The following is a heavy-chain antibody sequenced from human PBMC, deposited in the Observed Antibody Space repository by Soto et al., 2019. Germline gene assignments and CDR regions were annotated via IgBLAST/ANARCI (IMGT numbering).Heavy chain of an antibody. V-gene: IGHV7-4-1*01. Sequence: ASVKVSCKASGYTFTSYAMNWVRQAPGQGLEWMGWINTNTGNPTYAQGFTGRFVFSLDTSVSTAYLQICSLEAEDTAVYYCAREKEFEGFDPWGQGTPVTVSS. CDR2: INTNTGNP. CDR1: GYTFTSYA. D-gene: IGHD3-9*01. J-gene: IGHJ5*02. CDR3: AREKEFEGFDP.